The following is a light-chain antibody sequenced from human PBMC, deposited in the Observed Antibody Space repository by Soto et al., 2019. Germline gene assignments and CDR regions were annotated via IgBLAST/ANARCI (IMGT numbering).Light chain of an antibody. CDR2: DVS. CDR1: SSDVGGYNY. V-gene: IGLV2-14*04. Sequence: GTSSDVGGYNYVSWYQQHPGKAPKLMIYDVSNRPSGVSNRFSGSKSGNTASLTISGLQAEDEADYYCSSYTSSSTLFVFGTGTKVTVL. CDR3: SSYTSSSTLFV. J-gene: IGLJ1*01.